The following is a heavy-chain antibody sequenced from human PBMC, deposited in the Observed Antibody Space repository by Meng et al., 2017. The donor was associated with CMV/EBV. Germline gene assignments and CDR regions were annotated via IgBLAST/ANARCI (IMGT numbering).Heavy chain of an antibody. CDR1: GGSFSGYY. CDR2: INHSGST. J-gene: IGHJ3*02. V-gene: IGHV4-34*01. D-gene: IGHD1-26*01. Sequence: SETLSLTCAVYGGSFSGYYWSWIRQPPGKGLEWIGEINHSGSTNYNPSLKSRVTISVDTSKNRFSLKLSSVTAADTAVYYCARQEPGSYYAGAFDIWGQGTMVTVSS. CDR3: ARQEPGSYYAGAFDI.